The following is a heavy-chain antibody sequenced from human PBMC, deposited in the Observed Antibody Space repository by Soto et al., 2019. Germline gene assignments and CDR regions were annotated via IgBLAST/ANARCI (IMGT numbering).Heavy chain of an antibody. J-gene: IGHJ5*02. D-gene: IGHD1-1*01. V-gene: IGHV4-39*01. CDR1: GDCISSRSYS. CDR2: IYYSGST. Sequence: EALSLTWTDTGDCISSRSYSWGWIRQPPGKGREWIGSIYYSGSTYNNPSLRSRVSMSIDTSKDQFSLKLKSVTAADTALYFCARGPGSLRPWGQGTLVTVSS. CDR3: ARGPGSLRP.